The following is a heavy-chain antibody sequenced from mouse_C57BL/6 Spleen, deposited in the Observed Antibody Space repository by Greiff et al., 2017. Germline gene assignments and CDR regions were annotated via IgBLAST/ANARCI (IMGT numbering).Heavy chain of an antibody. J-gene: IGHJ4*01. CDR3: STCDLGKEYAMDY. Sequence: VQLQQSGAELVRPGASVKLSCTASGFNIKDYYLDWVKQRPEQGLEWIGRIVPEDGDTEYAPKFQGKATMTADTSSTTAYLQLSSLTSEDTAVYYWSTCDLGKEYAMDYWGQGTSVTVSS. CDR2: IVPEDGDT. CDR1: GFNIKDYY. V-gene: IGHV14-1*01. D-gene: IGHD2-13*01.